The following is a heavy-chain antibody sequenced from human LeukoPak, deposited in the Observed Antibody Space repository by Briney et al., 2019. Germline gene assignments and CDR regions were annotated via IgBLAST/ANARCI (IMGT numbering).Heavy chain of an antibody. CDR2: ISSSSSYI. CDR3: ARRGNYYYGSGSYFGDDY. D-gene: IGHD3-10*01. CDR1: GFTFSSYS. J-gene: IGHJ4*02. Sequence: PGGSLRLSCAASGFTFSSYSMNWVRQAPGKGLEWVSSISSSSSYIYYADSVKGRFTISRDNAKNSLYLQMNSQRAEDTAVYYCARRGNYYYGSGSYFGDDYWGQGTLVTVSS. V-gene: IGHV3-21*01.